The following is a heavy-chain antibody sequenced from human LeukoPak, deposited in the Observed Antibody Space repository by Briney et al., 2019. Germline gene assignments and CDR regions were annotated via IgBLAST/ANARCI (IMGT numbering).Heavy chain of an antibody. CDR1: GGSISSGGYY. V-gene: IGHV4-31*03. J-gene: IGHJ5*02. CDR2: IYYSGST. D-gene: IGHD6-13*01. CDR3: ARGPGDIAAAGTEDNWLDP. Sequence: PSQTLSLTCTVSGGSISSGGYYWSWIRQHPGKGLEWIGYIYYSGSTYYNPSLKSRVTISVDTSKNQFSLKLSSVTAADTAVYYCARGPGDIAAAGTEDNWLDPWGQGTLVTVSS.